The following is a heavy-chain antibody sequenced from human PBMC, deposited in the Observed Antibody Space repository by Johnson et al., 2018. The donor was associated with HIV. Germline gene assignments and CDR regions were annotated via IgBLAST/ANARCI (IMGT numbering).Heavy chain of an antibody. CDR3: ARDFSVRAFDI. D-gene: IGHD3-10*01. Sequence: VQLVESGGGLIQPGGSLRLSCVASGFTVSSNYMSWVRQAPGKGLEWVSVFYSGGSTYYADSGTGRFTISRDKSKNTLYLQMNSLRAEDTAVYYWARDFSVRAFDIWGQGTMVTVSS. CDR2: FYSGGST. CDR1: GFTVSSNY. J-gene: IGHJ3*02. V-gene: IGHV3-53*01.